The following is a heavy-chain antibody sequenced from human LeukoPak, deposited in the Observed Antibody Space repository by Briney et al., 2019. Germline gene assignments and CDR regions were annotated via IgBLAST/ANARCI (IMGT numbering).Heavy chain of an antibody. Sequence: SETLSLTCTVSGGSISSYYWSWIRQPPGKGLEWIGYIYYSGSTNYNPSLKSRVTISVDTSKNQFSLKLSSVTAADTAVYYCARHGYSSGSLAWFDPWGQGTQVTVSS. CDR1: GGSISSYY. J-gene: IGHJ5*02. V-gene: IGHV4-59*01. D-gene: IGHD6-19*01. CDR3: ARHGYSSGSLAWFDP. CDR2: IYYSGST.